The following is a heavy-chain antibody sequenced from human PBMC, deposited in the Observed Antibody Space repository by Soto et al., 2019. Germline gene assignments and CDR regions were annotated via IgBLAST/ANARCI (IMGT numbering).Heavy chain of an antibody. J-gene: IGHJ4*02. V-gene: IGHV1-18*01. CDR3: ARDVGYGLIDY. CDR2: INAYNGNT. CDR1: GYTFTSYG. Sequence: EASVKVSFKASGYTFTSYGISWVRQAPGQGLEWMGWINAYNGNTNYAQKLQGRVTMTTDTSTSTAYMELRSLRSDDTAVYYCARDVGYGLIDYWGQGTLVTVSS. D-gene: IGHD5-18*01.